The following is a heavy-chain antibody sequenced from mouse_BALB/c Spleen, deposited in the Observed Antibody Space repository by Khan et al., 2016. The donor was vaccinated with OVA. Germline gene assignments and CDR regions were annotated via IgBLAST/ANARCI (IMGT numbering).Heavy chain of an antibody. CDR3: ASHLTGSFAY. J-gene: IGHJ3*01. CDR2: INSGGYYT. Sequence: EVELVESGGDLMKPGGSLKLSCAASGFTFSTYGMSWVRQTPDKSLEWVATINSGGYYTYYPDSVQGRFTVSRNNAGNTLYLQTSSLKSEDTAMYYCASHLTGSFAYWGQGTLVTVSA. D-gene: IGHD4-1*01. CDR1: GFTFSTYG. V-gene: IGHV5-6*01.